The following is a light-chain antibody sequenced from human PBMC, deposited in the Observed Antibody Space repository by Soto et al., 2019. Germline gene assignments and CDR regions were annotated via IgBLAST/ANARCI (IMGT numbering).Light chain of an antibody. Sequence: DIQMTQSPSTLSASIGDRVTITCRASQSISNWLAWYQQKPGKGPKLLIYDASGLESGVPSRFSGSGSGTEFTLTISSLQPDDFATYYCQQYNSYPLTFGGGTRWRSN. J-gene: IGKJ4*01. CDR3: QQYNSYPLT. CDR1: QSISNW. CDR2: DAS. V-gene: IGKV1-5*01.